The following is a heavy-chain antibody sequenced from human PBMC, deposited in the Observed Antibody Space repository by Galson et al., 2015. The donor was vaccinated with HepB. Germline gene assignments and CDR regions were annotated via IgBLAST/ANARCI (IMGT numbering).Heavy chain of an antibody. CDR3: ARGYYGSGSRGYFDY. D-gene: IGHD3-10*01. CDR1: GFTFSSYG. V-gene: IGHV3-30*03. J-gene: IGHJ4*02. Sequence: SLRLSCAASGFTFSSYGMHWVRQAPGKGLEWVAVISYDGSNKYYADSVKGRFTISRDNSKNTLYLQMNSLRAEDTAVYYCARGYYGSGSRGYFDYWGQGTLVTVSS. CDR2: ISYDGSNK.